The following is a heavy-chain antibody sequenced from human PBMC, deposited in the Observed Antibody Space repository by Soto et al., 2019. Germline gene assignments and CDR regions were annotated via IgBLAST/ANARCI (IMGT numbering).Heavy chain of an antibody. V-gene: IGHV3-30*03. CDR3: TTGIVVFIPSGMDV. Sequence: AGGSLRLSCAASGFTFSSYGMHWVRQAPGKGLEWVAVISYDGSNKYYADSVKGRFTISRDNSKNTLYPQMNSLRADDTAVYYCTTGIVVFIPSGMDVWGQGTTVNVSS. J-gene: IGHJ6*02. CDR2: ISYDGSNK. CDR1: GFTFSSYG. D-gene: IGHD3-22*01.